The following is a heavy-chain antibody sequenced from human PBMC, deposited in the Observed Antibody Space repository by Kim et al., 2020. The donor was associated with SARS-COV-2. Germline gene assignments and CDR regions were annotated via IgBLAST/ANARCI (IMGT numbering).Heavy chain of an antibody. CDR3: ASRSDIVATMSLGSYYYYGMDV. Sequence: GGSLRLSCAASGFTFSSYAMSWVRQAPGKGLEWVSAISGSGGSTYYADSVKGRFTISRDNSKNTLYLQMNSLRAEDTAVYYCASRSDIVATMSLGSYYYYGMDVWGQGTTVTVSS. J-gene: IGHJ6*02. CDR1: GFTFSSYA. D-gene: IGHD5-12*01. V-gene: IGHV3-23*01. CDR2: ISGSGGST.